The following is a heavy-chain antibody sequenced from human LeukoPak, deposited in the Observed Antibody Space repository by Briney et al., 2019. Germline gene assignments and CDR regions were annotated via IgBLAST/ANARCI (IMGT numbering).Heavy chain of an antibody. Sequence: SETLSLTCPVSGGFISTYYWNWVRQPAGKGREWIGRIYTSGSTNNPSLKSRVTMSVDTSKNQFSLKLSSVTAADTAVYYCARGGSGRGYNWFDPWGQGTLVTVSS. CDR3: ARGGSGRGYNWFDP. J-gene: IGHJ5*02. CDR1: GGFISTYY. CDR2: IYTSGST. D-gene: IGHD6-19*01. V-gene: IGHV4-4*07.